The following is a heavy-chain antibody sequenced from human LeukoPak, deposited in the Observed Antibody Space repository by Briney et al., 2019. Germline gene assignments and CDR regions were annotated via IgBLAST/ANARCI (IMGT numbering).Heavy chain of an antibody. D-gene: IGHD1-26*01. J-gene: IGHJ3*02. V-gene: IGHV3-33*01. CDR2: IWYDGSNK. CDR1: GFTFSSYA. CDR3: ARDRRPNTGIVGVTDAFDI. Sequence: GRSRRLSCAASGFTFSSYAMHWVRQAPGKGLEWVAVIWYDGSNKYYADSVKGRFTISRDTSKNTLYLQMNSLRAEDTAVYYCARDRRPNTGIVGVTDAFDIWGQGTMVAVSS.